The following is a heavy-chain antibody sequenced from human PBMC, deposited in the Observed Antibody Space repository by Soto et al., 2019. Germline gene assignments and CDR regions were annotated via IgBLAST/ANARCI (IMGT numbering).Heavy chain of an antibody. CDR2: IYYTGST. V-gene: IGHV4-59*01. CDR3: ARDRRSSGSKADFGMDV. D-gene: IGHD6-19*01. CDR1: GGSISSYY. Sequence: ASVTLSLSCTVAGGSISSYYWRWIRKHQRKGLEWIGYIYYTGSTNLNPSLKSRLTISVDTSKNQFSLDLTSVTAADTAVYYCARDRRSSGSKADFGMDVWGHGTTVTVSS. J-gene: IGHJ6*02.